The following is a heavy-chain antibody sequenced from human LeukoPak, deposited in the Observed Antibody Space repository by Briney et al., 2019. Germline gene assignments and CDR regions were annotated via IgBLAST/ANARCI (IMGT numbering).Heavy chain of an antibody. Sequence: SETLSLNCVVYGGPFSGYFWSWIRQPPGKGLEWIGEINHRGSTNYNPSLKSRVTISVDTSKKQFSLKLSSVTAADTAVYYCARETPQSGYYFNFDYWGQGTLVTVSS. J-gene: IGHJ4*02. CDR1: GGPFSGYF. CDR2: INHRGST. CDR3: ARETPQSGYYFNFDY. D-gene: IGHD3-22*01. V-gene: IGHV4-34*01.